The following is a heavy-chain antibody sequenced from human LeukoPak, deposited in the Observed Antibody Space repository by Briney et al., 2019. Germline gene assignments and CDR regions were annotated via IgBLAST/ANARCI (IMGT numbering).Heavy chain of an antibody. V-gene: IGHV1-2*02. D-gene: IGHD4-17*01. J-gene: IGHJ4*02. CDR1: GYTFTGSY. Sequence: ASVKVSCKASGYTFTGSYMHWVRQAPGQGLEWMGWINLNSGGTNYAQKFQGRVTMTRDTSISTAYMELSRLRSDDTAVYYCARSDLYGDYPPGNYWGQGTLVAVSS. CDR3: ARSDLYGDYPPGNY. CDR2: INLNSGGT.